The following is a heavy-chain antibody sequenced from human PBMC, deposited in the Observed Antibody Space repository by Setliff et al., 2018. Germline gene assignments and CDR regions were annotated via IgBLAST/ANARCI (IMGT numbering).Heavy chain of an antibody. CDR2: MNPNSGNT. D-gene: IGHD2-2*02. V-gene: IGHV1-8*02. CDR3: ARDSRGLVPAAIEGSYYYYGMDV. Sequence: GASVKVSCKASGYTFTSYDINWVRQATGQGLEWMGWMNPNSGNTGYAQKFQGRVTMTRNTSISTAYMELSSLRSEDTAVYYCARDSRGLVPAAIEGSYYYYGMDVWGQGTTVTVSS. J-gene: IGHJ6*02. CDR1: GYTFTSYD.